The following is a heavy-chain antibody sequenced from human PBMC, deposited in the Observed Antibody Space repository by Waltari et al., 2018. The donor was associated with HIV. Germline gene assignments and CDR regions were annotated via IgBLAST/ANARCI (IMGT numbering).Heavy chain of an antibody. CDR3: TIREGLRLGDSSLFGS. Sequence: QLVECGGGVVHPGGSLTLSCAASGFTFSASAIHWVRQAPGKGVLWGWRERNVVNNYTATYSASASGRFIISRDDSSYEAFLQRTSLTADDTALYYCTIREGLRLGDSSLFGSWGQGTLVTVSS. V-gene: IGHV3-73*01. CDR2: ERNVVNNYTA. CDR1: GFTFSASA. D-gene: IGHD3-16*02. J-gene: IGHJ5*02.